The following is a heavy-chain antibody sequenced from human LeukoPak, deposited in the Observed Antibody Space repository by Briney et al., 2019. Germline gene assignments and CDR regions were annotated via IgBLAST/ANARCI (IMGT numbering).Heavy chain of an antibody. V-gene: IGHV4-30-2*01. Sequence: SETLSLTCAVSGGSISSDAYSWNWIRQPQGKGLEWIGYIFHSGSTYYNPSLKSRVTMSVDRSKNQFSLRLSSVTAADAAVYYCARATAMVTYFDDWGQGTLVTVSS. CDR2: IFHSGST. CDR1: GGSISSDAYS. CDR3: ARATAMVTYFDD. J-gene: IGHJ4*02. D-gene: IGHD5-18*01.